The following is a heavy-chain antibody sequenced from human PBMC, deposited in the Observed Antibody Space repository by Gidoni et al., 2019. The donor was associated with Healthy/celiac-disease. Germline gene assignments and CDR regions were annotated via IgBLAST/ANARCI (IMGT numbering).Heavy chain of an antibody. CDR3: ARAAGGAEYDY. Sequence: QVQLQESGPGLVKPSETLSLTCTVSGGSISSYYWSWIRQPPGKGLEWIGYIYYSGSTNYNPSLKSRVTISVDTSKNQFSLKLSSVTAADTAVYYCARAAGGAEYDYWGQGTLVTVSS. CDR1: GGSISSYY. V-gene: IGHV4-59*01. D-gene: IGHD3-16*01. CDR2: IYYSGST. J-gene: IGHJ4*02.